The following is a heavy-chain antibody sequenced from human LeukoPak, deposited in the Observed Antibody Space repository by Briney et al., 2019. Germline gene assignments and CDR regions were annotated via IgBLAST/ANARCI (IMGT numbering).Heavy chain of an antibody. V-gene: IGHV3-7*01. CDR3: ARRGGSSSRRSPIDY. CDR2: IKQDGSEK. Sequence: GGSLRLSCAASGFTFSNYWMTWVRQAPGKGPEWVANIKQDGSEKYYVDSVRGRFTISRDNAKNSLFLQMNSLRVEDTAVYYCARRGGSSSRRSPIDYWGQGTLVTVSS. CDR1: GFTFSNYW. D-gene: IGHD6-6*01. J-gene: IGHJ4*02.